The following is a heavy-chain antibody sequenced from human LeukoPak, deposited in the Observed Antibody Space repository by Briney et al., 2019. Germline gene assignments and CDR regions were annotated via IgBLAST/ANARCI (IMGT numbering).Heavy chain of an antibody. CDR1: GYSISSGYY. CDR3: ARESVGATTHMDV. CDR2: IYHSGST. Sequence: PSETLSLTCTVSGYSISSGYYWGWIRQPPGKGLEWIGSIYHSGSTNYNPSLKSRVTISVDTSKNQFSLKLSSVTAADTAVYYCARESVGATTHMDVWGKGTTVTISS. D-gene: IGHD1-26*01. J-gene: IGHJ6*03. V-gene: IGHV4-38-2*02.